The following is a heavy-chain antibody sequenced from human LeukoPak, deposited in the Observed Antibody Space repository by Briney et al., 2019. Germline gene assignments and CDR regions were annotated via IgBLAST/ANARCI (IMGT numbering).Heavy chain of an antibody. V-gene: IGHV3-23*01. CDR3: AKNLYCGGGSCYPAALGMDV. Sequence: GGSLRLSCAASGFTFSSYAMSWVRQAPGKGLEWVSSISGSGNRTYYADSVKGRFTISRDNSKNTLFLQMNSLRAEDTAVYYCAKNLYCGGGSCYPAALGMDVWGQGTTVTVSS. CDR1: GFTFSSYA. J-gene: IGHJ6*02. D-gene: IGHD2-15*01. CDR2: ISGSGNRT.